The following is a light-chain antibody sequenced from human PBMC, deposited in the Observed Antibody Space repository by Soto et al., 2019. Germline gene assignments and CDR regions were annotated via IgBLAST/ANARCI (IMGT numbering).Light chain of an antibody. CDR2: KAS. CDR3: QHYNSYSEA. V-gene: IGKV1-5*03. CDR1: QSINKW. Sequence: DIQTTESRSALSASVGDRVRITCRASQSINKWLAWYQQKPGKAPKLLIYKASTLKSGVPSRFSGSGSGTEFTLTISSLQPDDFATYYCQHYNSYSEAFGQGTKVDIK. J-gene: IGKJ1*01.